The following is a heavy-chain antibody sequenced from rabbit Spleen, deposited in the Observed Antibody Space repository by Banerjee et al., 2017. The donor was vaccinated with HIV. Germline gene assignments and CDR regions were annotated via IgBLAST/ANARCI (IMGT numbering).Heavy chain of an antibody. CDR3: ARDLTGVIGWNFGW. V-gene: IGHV1S40*01. CDR2: IYTGSDST. CDR1: GFSFSGTYW. J-gene: IGHJ4*01. Sequence: QSLEESGGDLVKPGASLTLTCTASGFSFSGTYWICWVRQAPGKGLEWITCIYTGSDSTYYATWARGRSTVSKTSSTTVTLQLNSLTAADTATYFCARDLTGVIGWNFGWWGPGTLVTVS. D-gene: IGHD1-1*01.